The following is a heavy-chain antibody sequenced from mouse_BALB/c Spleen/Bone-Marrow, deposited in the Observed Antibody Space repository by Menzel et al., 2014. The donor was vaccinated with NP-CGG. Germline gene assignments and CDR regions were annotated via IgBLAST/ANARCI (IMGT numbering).Heavy chain of an antibody. CDR2: INPSNGGT. CDR3: TRSGNYLFAY. V-gene: IGHV1S81*02. CDR1: GYTFTNYY. J-gene: IGHJ3*01. D-gene: IGHD2-1*01. Sequence: VHLVESGAELVKPGASVRLSCKASGYTFTNYYMYWVKQRPGQGLEWIGEINPSNGGTNFNEKFKSKATLTVDKSPNTTYMQLSSLTSEDSAVYYCTRSGNYLFAYWGQGTLVTVSA.